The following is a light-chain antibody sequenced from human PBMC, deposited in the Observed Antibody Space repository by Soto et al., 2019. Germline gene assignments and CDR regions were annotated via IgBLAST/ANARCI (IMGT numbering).Light chain of an antibody. V-gene: IGLV2-14*03. Sequence: QSVLTQPASVSGPPGQSTTISCTGTSSDIGDSNYVSWYQQQPGKAPKPVIYDVSNRPSGVSNLFSGPKSANTASLTISGLQAEDEADYYCSSFRSGSTSYVFGTGTKVTVL. CDR3: SSFRSGSTSYV. J-gene: IGLJ1*01. CDR1: SSDIGDSNY. CDR2: DVS.